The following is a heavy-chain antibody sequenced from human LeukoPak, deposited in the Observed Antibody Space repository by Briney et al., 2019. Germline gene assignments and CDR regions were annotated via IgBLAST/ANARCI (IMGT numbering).Heavy chain of an antibody. CDR3: AKGIRRYPEPSSWSCFDF. V-gene: IGHV3-23*01. CDR2: ISESGGST. J-gene: IGHJ4*02. D-gene: IGHD6-13*01. Sequence: GGSLRLSCAAFEFTFSTYAMGWVRQAPGKGLEWVSAISESGGSTYYADSVKGRFTVSRDNSDNTLYLQMNSLRAEDTAVYYCAKGIRRYPEPSSWSCFDFWGQGTLVTVSS. CDR1: EFTFSTYA.